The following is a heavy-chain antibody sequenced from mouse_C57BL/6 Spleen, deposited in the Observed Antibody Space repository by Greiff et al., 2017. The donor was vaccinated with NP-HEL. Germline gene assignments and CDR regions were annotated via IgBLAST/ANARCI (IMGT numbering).Heavy chain of an antibody. J-gene: IGHJ3*01. CDR1: GYAFSSSW. V-gene: IGHV1-82*01. CDR3: ARRYDYDEGPFAY. D-gene: IGHD2-4*01. CDR2: IYPGDGDT. Sequence: QVQLQQSGPELVKPGASVKISCKASGYAFSSSWMNWVKQRPGKGLEWIGRIYPGDGDTNYNGKFKGKATLTADKSSSTAYMQLSSLTSEDSAVYFCARRYDYDEGPFAYWGQGTLVTVSA.